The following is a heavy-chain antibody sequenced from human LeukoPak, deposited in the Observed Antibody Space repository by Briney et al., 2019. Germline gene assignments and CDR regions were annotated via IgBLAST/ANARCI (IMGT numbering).Heavy chain of an antibody. J-gene: IGHJ3*01. V-gene: IGHV3-21*04. CDR1: GFTFSSYS. Sequence: PGGSLRLSCAASGFTFSSYSMNWVRQAPGKGLEWVSSISSSSSYIYYADSVKGRFTISRDNAKNSLYLQMNSLRAEDTAVYYCAKDGGLVIIAFDFWGQGTMVTVSS. D-gene: IGHD3/OR15-3a*01. CDR2: ISSSSSYI. CDR3: AKDGGLVIIAFDF.